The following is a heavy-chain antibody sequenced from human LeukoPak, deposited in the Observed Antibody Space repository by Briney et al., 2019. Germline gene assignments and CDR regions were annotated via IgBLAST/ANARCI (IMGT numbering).Heavy chain of an antibody. Sequence: GGSLRLSCAASGFTFSSYWMSWLRKAQGKGLEWVANIKQEGSEKYYVDSVKGRFTISRDNAKNSLYLQMNSLRAEDTAVYYCARGATYYDFWSVYHFYYYYMDVWGKGTTVTVSS. CDR3: ARGATYYDFWSVYHFYYYYMDV. D-gene: IGHD3-3*01. CDR1: GFTFSSYW. CDR2: IKQEGSEK. V-gene: IGHV3-7*01. J-gene: IGHJ6*03.